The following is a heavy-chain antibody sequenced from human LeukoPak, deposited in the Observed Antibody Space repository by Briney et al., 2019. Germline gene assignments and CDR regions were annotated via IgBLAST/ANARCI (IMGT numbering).Heavy chain of an antibody. CDR1: GGSISSYY. CDR3: ARVDHDFWSGYYTGGYRVDP. CDR2: IYYSGST. Sequence: SETLSLTCTVSGGSISSYYWSWIRQPPGKGLEWIGYIYYSGSTNYNPSLKSRVTISVDTSKNQFSLKLSSVTAADTAVYYCARVDHDFWSGYYTGGYRVDPWGQGTLVTVSS. V-gene: IGHV4-59*01. D-gene: IGHD3-3*01. J-gene: IGHJ5*02.